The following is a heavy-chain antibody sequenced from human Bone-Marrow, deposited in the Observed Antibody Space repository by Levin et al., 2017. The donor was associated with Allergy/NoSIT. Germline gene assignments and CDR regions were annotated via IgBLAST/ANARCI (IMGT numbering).Heavy chain of an antibody. J-gene: IGHJ6*02. D-gene: IGHD3-10*01. V-gene: IGHV1-69*13. CDR3: AGDRDWSTVIRGRLYGMDV. CDR2: IMPTYGAA. CDR1: GDTFSGYG. Sequence: SVKVSCKASGDTFSGYGIMWVRQAPGQGLEWMGGIMPTYGAANYAQRFQGRLTITADETTGTAYMELGSLTSGDTAVYYCAGDRDWSTVIRGRLYGMDVWGPGTTVTVSS.